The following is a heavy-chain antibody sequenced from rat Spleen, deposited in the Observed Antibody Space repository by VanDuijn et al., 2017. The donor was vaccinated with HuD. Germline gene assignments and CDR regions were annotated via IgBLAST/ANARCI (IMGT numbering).Heavy chain of an antibody. CDR1: GFTFSNYY. J-gene: IGHJ2*01. V-gene: IGHV5-27*01. D-gene: IGHD1-9*01. Sequence: EVQLVESGGGLVQPGRSMKLSCAASGFTFSNYYMAWVRQAPTKGLEWVATISTSGGSTYYRDSVKGRFTISRDNAKSTLYLQMNSLRSEDTATYYCTRGDYGYTYYFDYWGQGVMVTVSS. CDR2: ISTSGGST. CDR3: TRGDYGYTYYFDY.